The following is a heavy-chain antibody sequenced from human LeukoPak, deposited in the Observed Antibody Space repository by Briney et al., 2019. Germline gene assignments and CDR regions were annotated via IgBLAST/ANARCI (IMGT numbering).Heavy chain of an antibody. V-gene: IGHV4-59*01. D-gene: IGHD3-22*01. Sequence: SETLSLTCTVSGVSLSDYNWSWIRQPPGKGLEWMGYISYTGITKNNPPLESRVAISVDSSKNQISLKMSSVTAEDTAVYYCARGGYYFERSGSLDYWGQGSLVTVSS. CDR2: ISYTGIT. CDR3: ARGGYYFERSGSLDY. J-gene: IGHJ4*02. CDR1: GVSLSDYN.